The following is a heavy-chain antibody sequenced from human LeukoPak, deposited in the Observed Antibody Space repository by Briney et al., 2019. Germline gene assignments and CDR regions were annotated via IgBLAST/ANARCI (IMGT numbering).Heavy chain of an antibody. J-gene: IGHJ3*02. D-gene: IGHD6-19*01. Sequence: GASVKVSCKASGYTFTGYYMHWVRQAPGQGLEWMGWINPNSGGTNYAQKFQGWVTMTRDTSISTAYMELSRLRFDDTAVYYCARGSPIAVAGTDIGAFDIWGQGTMVTVSS. CDR2: INPNSGGT. CDR3: ARGSPIAVAGTDIGAFDI. V-gene: IGHV1-2*04. CDR1: GYTFTGYY.